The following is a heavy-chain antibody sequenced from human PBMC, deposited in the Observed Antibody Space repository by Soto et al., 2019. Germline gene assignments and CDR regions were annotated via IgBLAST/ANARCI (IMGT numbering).Heavy chain of an antibody. Sequence: GGSLRLSCAASGFTFSSYAMSWVRQAPGKGLEWVSAISGSGGSTYYADSVKGRFTISRDNSKNTLYLQMSSLRAEDTAVYYCAKALAPDYYGSGSYQNGMDVWGQGTTVTVSS. CDR3: AKALAPDYYGSGSYQNGMDV. V-gene: IGHV3-23*01. CDR2: ISGSGGST. J-gene: IGHJ6*02. CDR1: GFTFSSYA. D-gene: IGHD3-10*01.